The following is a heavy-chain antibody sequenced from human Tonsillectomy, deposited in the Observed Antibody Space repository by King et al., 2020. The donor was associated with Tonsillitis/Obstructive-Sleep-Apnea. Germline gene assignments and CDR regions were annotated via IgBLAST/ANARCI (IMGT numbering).Heavy chain of an antibody. J-gene: IGHJ4*02. V-gene: IGHV3-9*01. CDR3: AKDEEYSSSANFDY. CDR2: LRGISGSI. D-gene: IGHD6-6*01. Sequence: QLVESGGGLVQPGRSLRLSCAASGFTFDDYAMHWVRHAPGKGLEWVSGLRGISGSIGSADPVKGRFTLSRDKAKNSLYLQKNRLRDEDTALYYCAKDEEYSSSANFDYWGQGTLVTVSS. CDR1: GFTFDDYA.